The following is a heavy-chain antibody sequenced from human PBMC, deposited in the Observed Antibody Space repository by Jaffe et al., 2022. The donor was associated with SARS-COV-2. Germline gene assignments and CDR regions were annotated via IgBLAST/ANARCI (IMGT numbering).Heavy chain of an antibody. Sequence: QVQLVESGGGVVQPGRSLRLSCAASGFTFSSYGMHWVRQAPGKGLEWVAVISYDGSNKYYADSVKGRFTISRDNSKNTLYLQMNSLRAEDTAVYYCAKGNYYDSSGYYPTWGQGTLVTVSS. CDR3: AKGNYYDSSGYYPT. D-gene: IGHD3-22*01. V-gene: IGHV3-30*18. CDR2: ISYDGSNK. CDR1: GFTFSSYG. J-gene: IGHJ4*02.